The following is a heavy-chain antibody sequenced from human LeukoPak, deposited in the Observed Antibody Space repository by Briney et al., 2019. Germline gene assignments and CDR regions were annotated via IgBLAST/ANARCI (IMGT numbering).Heavy chain of an antibody. V-gene: IGHV4-59*01. D-gene: IGHD5-18*01. CDR2: IYYSGST. J-gene: IGHJ5*02. CDR1: GGSISSYY. Sequence: PSETLSLTCTASGGSISSYYWSWIRQPPGKGLEWIGYIYYSGSTNYNPSLKSRITISVDTSKNQFSLKLSSVTAADTAVYYCARVPTLGYSYGYAWFDPWGQGTLVTVSS. CDR3: ARVPTLGYSYGYAWFDP.